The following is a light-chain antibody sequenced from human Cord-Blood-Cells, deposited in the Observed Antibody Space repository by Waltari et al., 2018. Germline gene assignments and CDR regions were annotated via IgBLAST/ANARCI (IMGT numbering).Light chain of an antibody. CDR3: SSYAGSFYV. Sequence: QSALTQPPSASGSPGQSVTISCTGTSSDVGGYNYVSWYQQHPGKAPKLMIYEVSKRPSGVPDRFSGSTSGNTASLTVSGLQAEDVADYYCSSYAGSFYVFGTGTKVTVL. CDR2: EVS. V-gene: IGLV2-8*01. J-gene: IGLJ1*01. CDR1: SSDVGGYNY.